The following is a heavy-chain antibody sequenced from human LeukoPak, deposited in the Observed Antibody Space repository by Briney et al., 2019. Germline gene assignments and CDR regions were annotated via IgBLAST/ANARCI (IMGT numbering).Heavy chain of an antibody. V-gene: IGHV1-8*01. Sequence: GASVKVSCKASGYTFTNYDINWVRQATGQGLEWMGWMNPNSGNTGYARKFQGRVTMTRNTSIGTAYTELSSLRSEDTAVYYCAREGDNTNFDYWGQGTLVTVSS. D-gene: IGHD1-1*01. J-gene: IGHJ4*02. CDR1: GYTFTNYD. CDR2: MNPNSGNT. CDR3: AREGDNTNFDY.